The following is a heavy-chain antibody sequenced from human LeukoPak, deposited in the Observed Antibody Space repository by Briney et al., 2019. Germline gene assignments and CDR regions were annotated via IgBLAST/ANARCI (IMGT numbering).Heavy chain of an antibody. CDR1: GFTFSNYG. CDR3: ASWPGGWYGEDS. J-gene: IGHJ4*02. Sequence: PGGSLRLSCAASGFTFSNYGMHWVRQAPGKGLEWLSYINSISGTMHYADSVKGRFTISRDNAKNSLYLQMNSLRVEDTAVYYCASWPGGWYGEDSWGQGTLVTVSS. D-gene: IGHD6-19*01. CDR2: INSISGTM. V-gene: IGHV3-48*01.